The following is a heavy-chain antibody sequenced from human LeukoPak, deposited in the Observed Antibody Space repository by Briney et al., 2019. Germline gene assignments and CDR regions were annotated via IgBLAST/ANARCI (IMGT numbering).Heavy chain of an antibody. D-gene: IGHD5-12*01. CDR3: ARDYSGYDGFDY. Sequence: ASVKVSCKASGYTFTSYGISWVRQAPGQGLEWLGWISVYNVNTNYAQRLQGRVTMTTDTSTSTVYMELRSLRSDDTAVYYCARDYSGYDGFDYWGQGTLVTVSS. CDR1: GYTFTSYG. CDR2: ISVYNVNT. J-gene: IGHJ4*02. V-gene: IGHV1-18*01.